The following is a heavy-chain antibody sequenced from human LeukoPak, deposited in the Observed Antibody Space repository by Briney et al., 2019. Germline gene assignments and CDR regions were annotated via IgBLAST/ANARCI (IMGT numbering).Heavy chain of an antibody. J-gene: IGHJ4*02. V-gene: IGHV4-34*01. D-gene: IGHD6-19*01. CDR2: INHSGST. Sequence: SETLSLTCAVYGGSFSGYYWSWIRQPPGKGLEWIGEINHSGSTNYNPSLKSRVTISVDTSKSQFSLKLSSVTAADTAMYYCARVPSYSSGRFHYFDYWGQGTLVTVSS. CDR1: GGSFSGYY. CDR3: ARVPSYSSGRFHYFDY.